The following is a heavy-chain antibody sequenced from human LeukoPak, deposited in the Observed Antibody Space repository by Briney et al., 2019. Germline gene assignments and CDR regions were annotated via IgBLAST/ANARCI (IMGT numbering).Heavy chain of an antibody. CDR2: INPNSGGT. CDR1: GYTFTGYY. D-gene: IGHD2-15*01. Sequence: ASVKVSCKASGYTFTGYYMYWVRQAPGQGLERMGRINPNSGGTDYAQNFQGRVTMTRDRYISTAYMEVRRLRSDDTAVYYCARGYCSGGTCYLVENWFDPWGQGTLVTVSS. V-gene: IGHV1-2*06. CDR3: ARGYCSGGTCYLVENWFDP. J-gene: IGHJ5*02.